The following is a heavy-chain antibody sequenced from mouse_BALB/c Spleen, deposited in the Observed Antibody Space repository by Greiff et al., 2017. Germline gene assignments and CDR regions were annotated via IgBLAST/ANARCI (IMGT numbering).Heavy chain of an antibody. J-gene: IGHJ3*01. CDR1: GYTFTSYY. Sequence: QVQLQQPGAELVKPGASVKLSCKASGYTFTSYYMYWVKQRPGQGLEWIGGINPSNGGTNFNEKFKSKATLTVDKSSSTAYMQLSSLTSEDSAVYYCTSRNWAWFAYWGQGTLVTVSA. CDR3: TSRNWAWFAY. CDR2: INPSNGGT. V-gene: IGHV1S81*02. D-gene: IGHD4-1*01.